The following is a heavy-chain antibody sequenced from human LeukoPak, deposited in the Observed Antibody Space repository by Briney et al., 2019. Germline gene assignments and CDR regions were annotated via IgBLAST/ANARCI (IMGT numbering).Heavy chain of an antibody. CDR1: GGTFSSDA. V-gene: IGHV1-69*01. Sequence: SVKVSCKASGGTFSSDAISWVRQAPGQGLEWMGGIIPIFGTANYAQKSQGRVTITADESTSTAYMELSNLGFQDTAVYYCARGAYYGIWTGLDYWGQGTLVTVSS. D-gene: IGHD3-9*01. CDR2: IIPIFGTA. CDR3: ARGAYYGIWTGLDY. J-gene: IGHJ4*02.